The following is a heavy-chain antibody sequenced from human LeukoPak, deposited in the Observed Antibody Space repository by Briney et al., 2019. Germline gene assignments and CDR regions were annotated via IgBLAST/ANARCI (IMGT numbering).Heavy chain of an antibody. V-gene: IGHV4-61*05. Sequence: SETLSLTCTVSGGSISSSSYYWGWIRQPPGKGLEWIGYIYYSGSTNYNPSLKSRVTISVDTSKNQFSLKLSSVTAADTAVYYCARDESFDYWGQGTLVTVSS. CDR1: GGSISSSSYY. CDR3: ARDESFDY. J-gene: IGHJ4*02. CDR2: IYYSGST.